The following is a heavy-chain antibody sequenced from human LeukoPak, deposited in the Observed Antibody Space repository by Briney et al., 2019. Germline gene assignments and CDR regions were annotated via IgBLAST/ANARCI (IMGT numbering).Heavy chain of an antibody. D-gene: IGHD3-10*01. CDR3: VKDRTGTYTLDY. CDR2: ISDDGSRQ. CDR1: GFTFSNYA. Sequence: PGGSLRLSCAATGFTFSNYAIHWRRQAPGKGLEWVAFISDDGSRQHYADSVKGRFTISRDNSKNTLNLQMNSLRDEDTAVYYCVKDRTGTYTLDYWGQGTLVTVSS. V-gene: IGHV3-30-3*01. J-gene: IGHJ4*02.